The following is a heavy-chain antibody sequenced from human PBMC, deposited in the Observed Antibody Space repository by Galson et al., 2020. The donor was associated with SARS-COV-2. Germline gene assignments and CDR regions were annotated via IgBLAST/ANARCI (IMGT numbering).Heavy chain of an antibody. CDR1: GYSISTGYY. Sequence: SETLSLTCVVSGYSISTGYYWGWIRQPPGKGLAWIGSLHPTGSTYYNPSLESRVTIAVDTSKNQFSLKLKSVTAADTALYYCARHLGSGWYEYFEHWGQGTLVIVSS. V-gene: IGHV4-38-2*01. D-gene: IGHD6-19*01. CDR3: ARHLGSGWYEYFEH. J-gene: IGHJ1*01. CDR2: LHPTGST.